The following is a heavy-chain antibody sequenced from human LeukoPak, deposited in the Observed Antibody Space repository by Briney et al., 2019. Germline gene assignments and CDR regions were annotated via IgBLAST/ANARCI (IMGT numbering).Heavy chain of an antibody. CDR3: AKLWRGSHPRYFDH. CDR1: GFSFSSYG. J-gene: IGHJ4*02. V-gene: IGHV3-23*01. CDR2: ITDSGGTT. D-gene: IGHD1-26*01. Sequence: GRSLRLSCAASGFSFSSYGMHWVCQAPGKGLEWVSTITDSGGTTFYADSVKGRFTISRDNSKNTVYLQLNSLRAEDTAVYYCAKLWRGSHPRYFDHWGQGTLVTVSS.